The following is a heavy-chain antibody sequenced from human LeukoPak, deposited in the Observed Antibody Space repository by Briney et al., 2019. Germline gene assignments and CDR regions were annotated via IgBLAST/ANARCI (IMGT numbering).Heavy chain of an antibody. CDR1: GGSISSYY. CDR2: MYYSGST. J-gene: IGHJ3*02. V-gene: IGHV4-59*08. Sequence: SETLSLTCTVSGGSISSYYWSWIRQPPGKGLEWIGYMYYSGSTSYNPSLKSRVTISIDTSKNQFSLKLSSVTAADTAVYYCARSTTPDSIDIRGQGTMVTVSS. CDR3: ARSTTPDSIDI. D-gene: IGHD1-14*01.